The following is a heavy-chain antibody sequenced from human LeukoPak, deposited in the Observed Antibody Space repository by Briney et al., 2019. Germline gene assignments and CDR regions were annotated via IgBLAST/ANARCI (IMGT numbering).Heavy chain of an antibody. J-gene: IGHJ4*02. V-gene: IGHV1-2*02. Sequence: ASVKVSCKASGYTFTGYYMHWVRQAPGQGLEWMGWINPNSGGTNYAQKFQGRVTMTRDTSISTAYMELSRLRYDDTAVHYFARDSTVWPLDYWGQGTLVTVSS. CDR2: INPNSGGT. D-gene: IGHD4-17*01. CDR3: ARDSTVWPLDY. CDR1: GYTFTGYY.